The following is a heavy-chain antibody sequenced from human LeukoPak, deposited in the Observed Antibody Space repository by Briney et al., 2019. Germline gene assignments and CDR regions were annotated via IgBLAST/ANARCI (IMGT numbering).Heavy chain of an antibody. CDR3: ARVGPKLLWFGERGHYFDY. CDR2: IYHSGST. Sequence: SETLSLTCAVSGGSISSSNWWSWVRQPPGKGLEWIGEIYHSGSTNYNPSLKSRVTISVDTSKNQFSLKLSSVTAADTAVYYCARVGPKLLWFGERGHYFDYWGQGTLVTVSS. V-gene: IGHV4-4*02. J-gene: IGHJ4*02. D-gene: IGHD3-10*01. CDR1: GGSISSSNW.